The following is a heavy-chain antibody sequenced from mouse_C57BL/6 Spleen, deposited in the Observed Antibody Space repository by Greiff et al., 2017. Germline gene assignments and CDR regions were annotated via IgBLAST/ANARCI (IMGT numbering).Heavy chain of an antibody. CDR1: GYTFTSYW. J-gene: IGHJ2*01. CDR3: ARSEREFDY. V-gene: IGHV1-59*01. CDR2: IDPSDSYT. Sequence: QVQLQQPGAELVRPGTSVKLSCKASGYTFTSYWMHWVKQRPGQGLEWIGVIDPSDSYTNYNQKFKGKATLTVDTSSSTAYMQLSSLTSEDSAVYYCARSEREFDYWGQGTTLTVSS.